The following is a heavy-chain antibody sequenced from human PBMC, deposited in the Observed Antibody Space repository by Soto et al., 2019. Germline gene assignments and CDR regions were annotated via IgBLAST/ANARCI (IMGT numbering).Heavy chain of an antibody. Sequence: ASVKVSCKASGYTFTSYYMHWVRQAPGQGLEWMGIINPSGGSTSYAQKFQGRVTMTRDTSTSTVYMELSSLRSEDTAVYYCARDVYDSNGYPPYRMDVWGQGTTVTVSS. V-gene: IGHV1-46*01. J-gene: IGHJ6*02. CDR1: GYTFTSYY. D-gene: IGHD3-22*01. CDR2: INPSGGST. CDR3: ARDVYDSNGYPPYRMDV.